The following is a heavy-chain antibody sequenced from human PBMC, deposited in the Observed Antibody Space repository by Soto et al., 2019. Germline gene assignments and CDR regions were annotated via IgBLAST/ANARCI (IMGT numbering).Heavy chain of an antibody. J-gene: IGHJ4*01. Sequence: PSETLSLTCNVDSISTYYWNWIRQPPGKGLEWIGYMYHSGTTSYNPSLQSRVTISVDTSKNQVSLKLSSVTAADTAVYYCVRGARSFDYWGHGTLVTVSS. CDR2: MYHSGTT. CDR1: SISTYY. V-gene: IGHV4-59*01. CDR3: VRGARSFDY.